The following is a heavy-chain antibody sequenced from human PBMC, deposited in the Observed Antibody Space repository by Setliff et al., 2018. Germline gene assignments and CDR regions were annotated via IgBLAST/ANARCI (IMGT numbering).Heavy chain of an antibody. V-gene: IGHV1-24*01. J-gene: IGHJ3*02. CDR1: GYTLTELS. D-gene: IGHD6-19*01. CDR2: FDPEDGET. CDR3: ATDPSRIAVAGHDAFDI. Sequence: GASVKVSCKVSGYTLTELSMHWVRQAPGKGLEWMGGFDPEDGETIYAQKFQGRVTMTEDTSTDTAYMELSSLRSEDAAVYYCATDPSRIAVAGHDAFDIWGQGTMVTVSS.